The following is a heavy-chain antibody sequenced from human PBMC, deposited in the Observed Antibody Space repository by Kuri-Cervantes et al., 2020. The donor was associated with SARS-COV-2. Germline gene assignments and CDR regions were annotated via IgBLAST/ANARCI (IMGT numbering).Heavy chain of an antibody. Sequence: GESLKISCAASGFTFRSYSMNWVRQTPGKGLEWVSSIDSSSDYIYYADSVKGRFTISRDNANNSLYLQMNSLRAEDTAVYYCARDLSSGLWAFDYWGQGTLVTVSS. V-gene: IGHV3-21*01. D-gene: IGHD5-18*01. CDR1: GFTFRSYS. CDR3: ARDLSSGLWAFDY. J-gene: IGHJ4*02. CDR2: IDSSSDYI.